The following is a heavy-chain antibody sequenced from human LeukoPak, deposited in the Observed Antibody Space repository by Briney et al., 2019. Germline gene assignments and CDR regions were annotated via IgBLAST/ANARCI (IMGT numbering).Heavy chain of an antibody. Sequence: GGSLRLSCAVSGFTFSSYGMHWVRQAPGKGLEWVAVIWYDGSNKYYADSVKGRFTISRDNSKNTLYLQMNSLRAEDTAVYYCARDDFSSGWYPRRYYYGMDVWGQGTTVTVSS. J-gene: IGHJ6*02. CDR2: IWYDGSNK. V-gene: IGHV3-33*01. CDR1: GFTFSSYG. CDR3: ARDDFSSGWYPRRYYYGMDV. D-gene: IGHD6-19*01.